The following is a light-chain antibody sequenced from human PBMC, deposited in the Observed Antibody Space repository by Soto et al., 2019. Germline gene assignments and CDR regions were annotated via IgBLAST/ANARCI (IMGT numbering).Light chain of an antibody. CDR1: QSVSSSH. J-gene: IGKJ2*01. CDR3: QQYGSSPRT. CDR2: NAS. Sequence: EIVLTQSPGTQSLSPGERATLSCRASQSVSSSHLAWYQQKPGQAPRLLIYNASRRATGIPDRFSGSGSGTDFTLTISRLEPEDFAVYYCQQYGSSPRTFGEGTKLEIK. V-gene: IGKV3-20*01.